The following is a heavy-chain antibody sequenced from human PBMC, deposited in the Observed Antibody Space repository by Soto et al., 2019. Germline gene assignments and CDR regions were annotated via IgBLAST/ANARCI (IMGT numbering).Heavy chain of an antibody. CDR2: IIPIIGTA. D-gene: IGHD3-22*01. J-gene: IGHJ4*02. CDR1: GGTFSSYA. V-gene: IGHV1-69*12. CDR3: AREWVYDSSKKLDY. Sequence: QVQLVQSGAEVKKPGSSVKVSCKASGGTFSSYAISWVRQAPGQGLEWMGGIIPIIGTAHYAQKFQGRVTITAEQSTNKAYMELSRLRSEDTAVYYCAREWVYDSSKKLDYWGQGTRVTVSS.